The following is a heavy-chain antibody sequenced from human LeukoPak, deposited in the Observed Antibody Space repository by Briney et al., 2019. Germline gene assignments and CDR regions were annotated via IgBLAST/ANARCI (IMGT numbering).Heavy chain of an antibody. J-gene: IGHJ3*02. D-gene: IGHD5-18*01. Sequence: ASVKGSCTASGFTFTSYAIHWVRQAPGQRLEWMGWINAGNGNTKYSQKFQGRVTITRDTSASTAYMELSSLRSEDTAVYYCARDRYGDDAFDIWGQGTMVTVSS. CDR1: GFTFTSYA. CDR3: ARDRYGDDAFDI. V-gene: IGHV1-3*01. CDR2: INAGNGNT.